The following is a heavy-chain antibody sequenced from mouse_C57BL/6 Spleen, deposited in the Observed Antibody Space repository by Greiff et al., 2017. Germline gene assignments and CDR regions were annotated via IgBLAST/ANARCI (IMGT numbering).Heavy chain of an antibody. CDR2: ISSGGDYI. Sequence: EVQGVESGEGLVKPGGSLKLSCAASGFTFSSYAMSWVRQTPEKRLEWVAYISSGGDYIYYADTVKGRFTISRDNARNTLYLQMSSLKSEDTAMYYCTREEPYYRGYLDVWGTGTTVTVSS. J-gene: IGHJ1*03. V-gene: IGHV5-9-1*02. D-gene: IGHD2-14*01. CDR3: TREEPYYRGYLDV. CDR1: GFTFSSYA.